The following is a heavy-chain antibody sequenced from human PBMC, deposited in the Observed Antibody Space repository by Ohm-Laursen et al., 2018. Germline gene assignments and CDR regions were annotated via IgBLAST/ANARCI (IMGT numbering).Heavy chain of an antibody. CDR2: ISSSGTTI. J-gene: IGHJ4*02. V-gene: IGHV3-48*03. Sequence: SLRLSCTAPGFTFSSYEMNWVRQAPGKGLEWVSYISSSGTTIYYADSVKGRFTISRDNAKSSLYLQMNSLRAEDTAVYYCVRGPAKFWGQGTLVTVSS. CDR1: GFTFSSYE. CDR3: VRGPAKF.